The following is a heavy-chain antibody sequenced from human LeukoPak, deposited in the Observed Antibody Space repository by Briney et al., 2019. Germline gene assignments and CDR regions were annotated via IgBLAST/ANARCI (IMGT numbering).Heavy chain of an antibody. CDR2: ISAYNDNT. Sequence: ASVKVSCKASGYTFTNYGISWVRQAPGQGLEWMGWISAYNDNTNYAQKLQGKVTMTTDTSTTTAYMELRSLRSDDTAVYYCARDKGVLWFGESMGYYYYGMDVWGQGTTVTVSS. V-gene: IGHV1-18*01. CDR3: ARDKGVLWFGESMGYYYYGMDV. J-gene: IGHJ6*02. CDR1: GYTFTNYG. D-gene: IGHD3-10*01.